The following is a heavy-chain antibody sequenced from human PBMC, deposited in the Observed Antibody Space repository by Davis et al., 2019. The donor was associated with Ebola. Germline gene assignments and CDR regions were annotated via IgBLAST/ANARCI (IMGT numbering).Heavy chain of an antibody. CDR1: GFTFSSYD. Sequence: GESLKISCAASGFTFSSYDMHWVRQAPGKGLEWVAVIWYDGSNKYYADSVKGRFTISRDNAKNSLYLQMNSLGAEDTAVYYCARVYGQLVPDYWGQGTLVTVSS. J-gene: IGHJ4*02. CDR3: ARVYGQLVPDY. V-gene: IGHV3-33*01. D-gene: IGHD6-13*01. CDR2: IWYDGSNK.